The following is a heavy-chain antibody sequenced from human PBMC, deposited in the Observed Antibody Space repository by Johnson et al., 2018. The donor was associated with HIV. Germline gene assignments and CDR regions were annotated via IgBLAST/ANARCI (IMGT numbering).Heavy chain of an antibody. CDR1: GFAINTYF. J-gene: IGHJ3*02. CDR2: IFGNYNT. Sequence: VQLLESGGALVQPGGSLRLSCAASGFAINTYFMIWVRQAPGKGHEWVSVIFGNYNTYYADSVKGRFTISRDTSRNMLYLQMDSLRPEDTALYFCAGSITTSGAFDIWGQGTMVTVSS. CDR3: AGSITTSGAFDI. V-gene: IGHV3-66*02. D-gene: IGHD1-14*01.